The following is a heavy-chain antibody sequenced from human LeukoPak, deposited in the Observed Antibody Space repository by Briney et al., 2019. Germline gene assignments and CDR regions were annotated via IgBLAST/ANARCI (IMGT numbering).Heavy chain of an antibody. CDR2: INPNSGGT. CDR1: GYTFTGYY. Sequence: ASVKVSCKASGYTFTGYYMHWVRQAPGQGLEWMGWINPNSGGTNYAQKFQGRVTTTRDTSITTAHMEMTRLTSDDTAVYFCTIDEWELPGYWGQGTRVTVAT. V-gene: IGHV1-2*02. J-gene: IGHJ4*02. CDR3: TIDEWELPGY. D-gene: IGHD1-26*01.